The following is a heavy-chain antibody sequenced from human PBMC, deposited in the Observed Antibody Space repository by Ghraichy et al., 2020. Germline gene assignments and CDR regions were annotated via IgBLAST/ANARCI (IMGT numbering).Heavy chain of an antibody. D-gene: IGHD5-18*01. CDR1: GFTFSSYW. Sequence: GGSLRLSCAASGFTFSSYWMHWVRQAPGKGLVWVSRINSDGSSTSYADSVKGRFTISRDNAKNTLYLQMNSLRAEDTAVYYCARPSEDTAMESYYYYYGMDVWGQGTTVTVSS. CDR2: INSDGSST. V-gene: IGHV3-74*01. J-gene: IGHJ6*02. CDR3: ARPSEDTAMESYYYYYGMDV.